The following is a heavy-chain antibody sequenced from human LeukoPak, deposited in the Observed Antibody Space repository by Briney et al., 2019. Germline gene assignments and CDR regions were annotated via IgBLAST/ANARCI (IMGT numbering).Heavy chain of an antibody. CDR2: ISHIGTT. CDR3: ARDHDHQEAFDI. J-gene: IGHJ3*02. Sequence: SETLSLTCTVSCDSITSYYWSWVRQPAGKGLEWVAYISHIGTTKYNPSLKSRVTISADTSKNQFSLKLSSVTAADTAVYYCARDHDHQEAFDIWGQGTMVTVSS. CDR1: CDSITSYY. V-gene: IGHV4-59*01.